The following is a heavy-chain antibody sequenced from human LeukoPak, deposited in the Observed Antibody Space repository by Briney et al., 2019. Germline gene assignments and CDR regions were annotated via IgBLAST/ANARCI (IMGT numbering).Heavy chain of an antibody. D-gene: IGHD3-22*01. J-gene: IGHJ4*02. CDR2: IYTSGST. V-gene: IGHV4-4*07. CDR3: ARARFDSSGYVPFVDY. Sequence: SETLSLTCTVSGGSISSYYWSWIRQPAGKGLEWIGRIYTSGSTNYNPSLKSRVTMSVDTSKNQSSLKLSSVTAADTAVYYCARARFDSSGYVPFVDYWGQGTLVTVSS. CDR1: GGSISSYY.